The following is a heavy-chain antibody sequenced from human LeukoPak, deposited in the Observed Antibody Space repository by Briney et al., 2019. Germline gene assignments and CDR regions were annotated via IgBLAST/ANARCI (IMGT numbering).Heavy chain of an antibody. Sequence: PGGSLRLSCAASGFTFSSYAMSWVRQAPGKGLEWVSAISGSGGSTYYADSVKGRFTISRDNSKTTLYLQMNSLRAEDTAVYYCAKGARSFGVVIADYWGQGTLVTVSS. J-gene: IGHJ4*02. CDR3: AKGARSFGVVIADY. CDR2: ISGSGGST. D-gene: IGHD3-3*01. CDR1: GFTFSSYA. V-gene: IGHV3-23*01.